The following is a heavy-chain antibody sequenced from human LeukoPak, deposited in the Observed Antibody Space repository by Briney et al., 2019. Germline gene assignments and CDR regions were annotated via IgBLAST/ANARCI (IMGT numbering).Heavy chain of an antibody. CDR2: INPNSGGT. CDR1: GYTFTGYY. J-gene: IGHJ4*02. CDR3: ASSPDGYGSGIDY. Sequence: GASVKVSCKASGYTFTGYYMHWVRHAPGQGLEWMGRINPNSGGTNYAQKFQGRVTMTRDTSISTAYMELSRLRSDDTAVYYCASSPDGYGSGIDYWGQGALVTVSS. V-gene: IGHV1-2*06. D-gene: IGHD3-10*01.